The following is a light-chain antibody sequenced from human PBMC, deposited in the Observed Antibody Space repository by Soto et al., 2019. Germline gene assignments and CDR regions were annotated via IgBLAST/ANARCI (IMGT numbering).Light chain of an antibody. V-gene: IGLV2-11*01. J-gene: IGLJ1*01. Sequence: QSALTQPRSVSGSPGQSVTISCTGSSSDVGGYNYVSWYQQHPGKAPKLIIYDVNERPSGVPDRFSSSKSGNTASLTISGLLAEDEADYYCCSYAGGYTLYVFGAGTKLTVL. CDR2: DVN. CDR3: CSYAGGYTLYV. CDR1: SSDVGGYNY.